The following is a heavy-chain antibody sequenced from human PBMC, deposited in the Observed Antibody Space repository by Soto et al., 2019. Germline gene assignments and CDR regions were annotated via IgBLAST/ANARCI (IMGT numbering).Heavy chain of an antibody. D-gene: IGHD6-13*01. J-gene: IGHJ6*02. V-gene: IGHV4-4*02. Sequence: SETLSLTCTVSGGSISSSYWWTWVRQPPGKGLEWIGEIFHSGSTNYNPSLKSRATMSVDKSKWQFSLKLTSVTAADTAVYYCARERSSVYTLDVWGQGTSVTVSS. CDR3: ARERSSVYTLDV. CDR2: IFHSGST. CDR1: GGSISSSYW.